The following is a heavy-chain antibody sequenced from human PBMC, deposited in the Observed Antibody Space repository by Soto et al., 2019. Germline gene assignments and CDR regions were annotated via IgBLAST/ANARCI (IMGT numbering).Heavy chain of an antibody. CDR2: INHSGST. Sequence: QVQLQQWGAGLLKPSETLSLTCAVYGGSFSGYYWSWIRQPPGKGLEWIGEINHSGSTNYNPSLKSRVTISVDTSKTQFSLKLSSVTAADTAVYYCARGGPGSGYYYVAEYFQHWGQGTLVTVSS. CDR3: ARGGPGSGYYYVAEYFQH. V-gene: IGHV4-34*01. CDR1: GGSFSGYY. D-gene: IGHD3-22*01. J-gene: IGHJ1*01.